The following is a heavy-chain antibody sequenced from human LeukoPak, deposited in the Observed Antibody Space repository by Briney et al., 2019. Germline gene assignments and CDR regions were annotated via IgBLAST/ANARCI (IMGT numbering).Heavy chain of an antibody. J-gene: IGHJ4*02. Sequence: ASVKVSCKASGYTFKNYGITWVRQAPGRGLEWMGWNSVCNGNTNYAQKLQGRVTMTTDTSTSTAYMELRSLRSDDTAVYYCARDADILTGYPPELDYWGQGTLVTVSS. D-gene: IGHD3-9*01. CDR1: GYTFKNYG. V-gene: IGHV1-18*01. CDR2: NSVCNGNT. CDR3: ARDADILTGYPPELDY.